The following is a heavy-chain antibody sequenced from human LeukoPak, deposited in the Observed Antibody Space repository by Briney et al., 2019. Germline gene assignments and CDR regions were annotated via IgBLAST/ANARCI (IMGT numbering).Heavy chain of an antibody. CDR1: GFTFSSYG. J-gene: IGHJ4*02. Sequence: GGSLRLSCAASGFTFSSYGMHWVRQAPGKGLEWVAFIRYDGSNKYYADSVKGRFTISRDNSKNTLYQQMNCLRAEDTAVYYCAKETPYSGSYFDYWGQGTLVTVSS. CDR3: AKETPYSGSYFDY. V-gene: IGHV3-30*02. D-gene: IGHD1-26*01. CDR2: IRYDGSNK.